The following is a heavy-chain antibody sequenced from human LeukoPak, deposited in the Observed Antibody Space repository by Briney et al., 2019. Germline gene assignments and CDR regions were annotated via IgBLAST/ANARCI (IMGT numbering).Heavy chain of an antibody. J-gene: IGHJ3*02. CDR3: ARVYYASSAPLAFDI. D-gene: IGHD3-22*01. CDR1: GYTFTGHY. Sequence: ASVKVSCKASGYTFTGHYMHWVRQAPGQGLEWMGWISAYNGNTNYAQKLQGRVTMTTDTSTSTAYMELRSLRSDDTAVYYCARVYYASSAPLAFDIWGQGTMVTVSS. CDR2: ISAYNGNT. V-gene: IGHV1-18*04.